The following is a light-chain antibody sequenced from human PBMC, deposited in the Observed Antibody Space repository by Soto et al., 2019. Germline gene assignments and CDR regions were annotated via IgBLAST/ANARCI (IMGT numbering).Light chain of an antibody. CDR2: AAS. CDR3: QQLNSYPQT. V-gene: IGKV1-5*01. Sequence: DIQMTQSPSTLSASVGDRVTITCRASQTISSWLAWYQQKPGTAPQLLIYAASTLQSGVPSRFSGSGSGPDFTLTISSLQPEDSATYFCQQLNSYPQTFGQGTRLEIK. CDR1: QTISSW. J-gene: IGKJ5*01.